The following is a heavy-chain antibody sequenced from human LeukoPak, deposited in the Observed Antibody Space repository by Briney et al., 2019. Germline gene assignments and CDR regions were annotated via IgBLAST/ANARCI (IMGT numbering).Heavy chain of an antibody. CDR2: IFYSGDT. CDR1: GGAISSYY. D-gene: IGHD3/OR15-3a*01. CDR3: ARSLGHAYAINY. V-gene: IGHV4-59*08. J-gene: IGHJ4*02. Sequence: SETLSLTCIVSGGAISSYYWSWIRQPPGKGLEWIGYIFYSGDTDSDPSLKSRVTISLDMSKNQFSLNLRSVTASDTAVYYCARSLGHAYAINYWGQGILVTVSS.